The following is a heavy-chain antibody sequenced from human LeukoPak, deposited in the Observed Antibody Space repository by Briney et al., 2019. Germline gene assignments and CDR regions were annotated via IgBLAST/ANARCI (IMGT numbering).Heavy chain of an antibody. J-gene: IGHJ5*02. D-gene: IGHD4-11*01. V-gene: IGHV1-69*10. CDR1: GGTFSGYT. CDR3: ARAKKQGTTVTTGWFDP. CDR2: IIPILCIA. Sequence: SVTVSCKASGGTFSGYTISWVRQAPGQGLEWMGRIIPILCIANYAQKFQGRVTITADKSTSTAYMELSSLRSAETAVYYCARAKKQGTTVTTGWFDPWGQGTLVTVSS.